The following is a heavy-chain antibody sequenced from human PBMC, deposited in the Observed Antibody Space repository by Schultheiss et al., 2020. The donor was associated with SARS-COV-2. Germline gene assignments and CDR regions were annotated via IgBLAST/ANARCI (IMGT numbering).Heavy chain of an antibody. CDR2: IYYSGRT. D-gene: IGHD3-10*01. CDR1: GDSVTSFY. V-gene: IGHV4-59*02. Sequence: SETLSLTCTVSGDSVTSFYWSWIRQPPGKELEWIGYIYYSGRTNYNPSLKSRVTISVDTSKNQFSLKLSSVTAADTAVYYCARDSRYYYGSGSYIRRYYYYGMDVWGQGTTVTVSS. CDR3: ARDSRYYYGSGSYIRRYYYYGMDV. J-gene: IGHJ6*02.